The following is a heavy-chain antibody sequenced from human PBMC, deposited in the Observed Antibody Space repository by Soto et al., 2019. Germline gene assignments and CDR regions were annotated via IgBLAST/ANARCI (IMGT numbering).Heavy chain of an antibody. V-gene: IGHV4-39*01. Sequence: QLQLQESGPGLVKPSETLSLTCTVSGGSISSSSYYWGWIRQPPGKGLEWIGSIYYSGSTYYNPSLKSRVTISVDTSKNQFSLKLSSVTAADTAVYYCARLEWFGEPTFDYWGQGTLVTVSS. J-gene: IGHJ4*02. CDR1: GGSISSSSYY. D-gene: IGHD3-10*01. CDR2: IYYSGST. CDR3: ARLEWFGEPTFDY.